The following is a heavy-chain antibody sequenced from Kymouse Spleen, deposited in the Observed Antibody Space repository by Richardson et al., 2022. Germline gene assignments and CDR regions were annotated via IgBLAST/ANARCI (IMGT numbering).Heavy chain of an antibody. CDR1: GFTFSSYA. Sequence: EVQLVESGGGLVQPGGSLRLSCAASGFTFSSYAMSWVRQAPGKGLEWVSAISGSGGSTYYADSVKGRFTISRDNSKNTLYLQMNSLRAEDTAVYYCAKDRSGSYYYYYGMDVWGQGTTVTVSS. J-gene: IGHJ6*02. D-gene: IGHD1-26*01. V-gene: IGHV3-23*04. CDR3: AKDRSGSYYYYYGMDV. CDR2: ISGSGGST.